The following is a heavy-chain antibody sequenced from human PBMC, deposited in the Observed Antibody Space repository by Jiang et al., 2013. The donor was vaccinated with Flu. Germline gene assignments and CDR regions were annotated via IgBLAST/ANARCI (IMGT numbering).Heavy chain of an antibody. CDR3: TNHGFYSHEY. CDR1: GASISSDKW. Sequence: SGSGLVKPSETLSLTCAVAGASISSDKWWSWVRQHPGRGLEWIGEIYHRGTTNYNPSLSSRLTISMDKSKNQFSLTLRSVTAADTAVYYCTNHGFYSHEYWGQG. V-gene: IGHV4-4*02. D-gene: IGHD3-22*01. J-gene: IGHJ4*02. CDR2: IYHRGTT.